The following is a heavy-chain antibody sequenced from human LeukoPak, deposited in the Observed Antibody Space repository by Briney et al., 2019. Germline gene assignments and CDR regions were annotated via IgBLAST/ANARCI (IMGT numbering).Heavy chain of an antibody. CDR2: ISAYNGNT. J-gene: IGHJ4*02. CDR1: GYTFTSYG. D-gene: IGHD3-10*01. CDR3: AASYYYGSGSDYYFDY. V-gene: IGHV1-18*01. Sequence: ASVKVSCKASGYTFTSYGISWVRQAPGQGLEWMGWISAYNGNTNYAQKLQGRVTMTTDTSTSTAYMELSSLRSEDTAVYYCAASYYYGSGSDYYFDYWGQGTLVTVSS.